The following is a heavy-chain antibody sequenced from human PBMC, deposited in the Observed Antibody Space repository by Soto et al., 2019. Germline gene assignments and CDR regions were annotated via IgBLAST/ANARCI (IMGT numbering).Heavy chain of an antibody. CDR3: ARGLVVVAANYWFDP. V-gene: IGHV4-31*03. Sequence: ASETPSLTCTVSGGSISSGGYYWSWIRQHPGKGLEWIGYIYYSGSTYYNPSLKSRVTISVDTSKNQFSLKLSSVTAADTAVYYCARGLVVVAANYWFDPWGQGTLVTVSS. CDR1: GGSISSGGYY. CDR2: IYYSGST. D-gene: IGHD2-15*01. J-gene: IGHJ5*02.